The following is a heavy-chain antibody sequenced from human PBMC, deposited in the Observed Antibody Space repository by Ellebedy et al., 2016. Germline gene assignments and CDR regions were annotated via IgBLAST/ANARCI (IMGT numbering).Heavy chain of an antibody. V-gene: IGHV3-15*01. CDR2: IKSEAAADTP. J-gene: IGHJ4*02. D-gene: IGHD3-10*02. CDR1: GFAFNKAW. Sequence: GESLKISCAASGFAFNKAWMSWVRQAPGKGLEWVGRIKSEAAADTPDYAESVRGRFTISRDDSKSTVYLQMNSLKTEDTAMYYCTNYVLGYTKEVDYWGQGTQVTVS. CDR3: TNYVLGYTKEVDY.